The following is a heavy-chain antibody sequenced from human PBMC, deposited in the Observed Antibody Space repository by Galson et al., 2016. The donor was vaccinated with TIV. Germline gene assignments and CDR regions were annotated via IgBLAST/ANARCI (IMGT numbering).Heavy chain of an antibody. V-gene: IGHV2-70*17. CDR1: GFSLTTHGMC. Sequence: PALVKPTQTLTLTCTFSGFSLTTHGMCVSWIRQPPGKALEWLARTDWDGDKFYSTSLQTRLSISKDTSRNQVVLTLSNVDPVDTATYFCARSLIRDVSTHRFFDYWGQGTLVTVSP. J-gene: IGHJ4*02. CDR3: ARSLIRDVSTHRFFDY. CDR2: TDWDGDK. D-gene: IGHD5-24*01.